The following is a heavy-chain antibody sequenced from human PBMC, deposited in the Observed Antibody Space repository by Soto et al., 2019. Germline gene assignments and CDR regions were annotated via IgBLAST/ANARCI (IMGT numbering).Heavy chain of an antibody. D-gene: IGHD3-9*01. V-gene: IGHV3-23*01. Sequence: EVQLLESGGGLVQPGGSLRLSCAASGFTFSSYAMSWVRQAPGKGLEWVSAISGSGGSTYYADSVKGRFTISRDNSKNTLYVQMNSLRAEHTAVYYCAKEGQLRYFDWLNYFDYWGQGTLVTVSS. J-gene: IGHJ4*02. CDR3: AKEGQLRYFDWLNYFDY. CDR2: ISGSGGST. CDR1: GFTFSSYA.